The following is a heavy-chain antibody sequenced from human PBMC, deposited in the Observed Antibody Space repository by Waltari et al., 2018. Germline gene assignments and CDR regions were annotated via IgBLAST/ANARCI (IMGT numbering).Heavy chain of an antibody. D-gene: IGHD4-17*01. CDR1: GFTFRDYG. J-gene: IGHJ4*02. V-gene: IGHV3-49*04. CDR3: TRDLASTYGDALDY. Sequence: LIESGGGLVQPGRSLRLSCRVSGFTFRDYGMSWVRQAPGKGLEWVGFIRNRVYGGKTEYAASVRGRFSISRDDSKGIVYLQMNSLKTEDTAVYYCTRDLASTYGDALDYWGQGVLVTVSS. CDR2: IRNRVYGGKT.